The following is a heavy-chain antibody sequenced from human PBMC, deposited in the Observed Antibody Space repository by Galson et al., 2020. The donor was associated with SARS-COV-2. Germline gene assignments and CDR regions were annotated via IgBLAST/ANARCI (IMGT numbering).Heavy chain of an antibody. CDR3: ARDLAVYCSSTSCYRAGDAFDI. D-gene: IGHD2-2*02. CDR2: NT. V-gene: IGHV4-34*01. Sequence: NTNYNPSLKSRVTISVDTSKNQFSLKLSSVTAADTAVYYCARDLAVYCSSTSCYRAGDAFDIWGQGTMVTVSS. J-gene: IGHJ3*02.